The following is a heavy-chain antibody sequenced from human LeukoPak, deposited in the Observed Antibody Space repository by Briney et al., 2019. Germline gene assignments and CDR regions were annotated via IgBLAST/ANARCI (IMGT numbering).Heavy chain of an antibody. CDR3: ARTVTYYYNAMDV. CDR2: IYYTGIT. J-gene: IGHJ6*02. Sequence: TASETLSLTCTVSGDSISSYYWSWIRQPPGKGLEWIGYIYYTGITNYNPSLKSRVTISVDTSKNQFSLRLSSVTAADTAVYYCARTVTYYYNAMDVWGQGTTVTVSS. V-gene: IGHV4-59*08. CDR1: GDSISSYY. D-gene: IGHD4-17*01.